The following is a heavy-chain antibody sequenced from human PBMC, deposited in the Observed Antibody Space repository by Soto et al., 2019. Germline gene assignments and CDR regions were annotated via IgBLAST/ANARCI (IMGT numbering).Heavy chain of an antibody. D-gene: IGHD5-12*01. J-gene: IGHJ6*02. CDR1: GYTFTDYH. CDR3: ARAGGYNYVHGMDV. V-gene: IGHV1-2*02. Sequence: ASVKVSCKASGYTFTDYHMHWVRQAPGRGLEWMGWINRNSGGTNYAQRFQGRVTMTRDTSISTAYMELSMLRSGDTAVYYCARAGGYNYVHGMDVWGQGTTVTVSS. CDR2: INRNSGGT.